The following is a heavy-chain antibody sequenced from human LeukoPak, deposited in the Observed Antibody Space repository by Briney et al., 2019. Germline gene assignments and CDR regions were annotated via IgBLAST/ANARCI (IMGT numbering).Heavy chain of an antibody. CDR1: GGSISIGNW. V-gene: IGHV4-4*02. Sequence: PSESLSLTCAVSGGSISIGNWWSWARQFPGSGLDWIGEFYHSGSTNYNPSLWSGVTISVDKSKNQFSLKLSSVTATDTAVYYCARRSFHLWAMPEPPYLSYYYYVDVWGKGTTVTISS. CDR3: ARRSFHLWAMPEPPYLSYYYYVDV. CDR2: FYHSGST. J-gene: IGHJ6*03. D-gene: IGHD2-2*01.